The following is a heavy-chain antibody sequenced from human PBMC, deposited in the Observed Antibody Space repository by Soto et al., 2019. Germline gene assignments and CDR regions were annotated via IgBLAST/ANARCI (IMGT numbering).Heavy chain of an antibody. D-gene: IGHD1-1*01. CDR3: ATGPLDRTPRRH. V-gene: IGHV1-18*01. Sequence: ASVKVSCKASGYTFTSYGISWVRQAPGQGLEWMGGISPYDGKTNYAQKLQGRVTMTKDTSTNTAYMELSSLRSEDTAVYYCATGPLDRTPRRHWGQGTLVTVSS. J-gene: IGHJ4*02. CDR2: ISPYDGKT. CDR1: GYTFTSYG.